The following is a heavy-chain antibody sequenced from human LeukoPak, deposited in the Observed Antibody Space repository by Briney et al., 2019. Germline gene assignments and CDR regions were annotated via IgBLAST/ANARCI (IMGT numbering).Heavy chain of an antibody. CDR2: VSTGSNYI. J-gene: IGHJ4*02. D-gene: IGHD6-13*01. CDR1: GFTFSSYS. V-gene: IGHV3-21*01. CDR3: ARDYSSSCFDY. Sequence: GGSLRLSCTASGFTFSSYSLNWVRQAPGKGLEWVSSVSTGSNYIYYADSVKGRFTISRDNDKNSLYLQMNSLRVEDTAVYYCARDYSSSCFDYWGQGTLVTVSS.